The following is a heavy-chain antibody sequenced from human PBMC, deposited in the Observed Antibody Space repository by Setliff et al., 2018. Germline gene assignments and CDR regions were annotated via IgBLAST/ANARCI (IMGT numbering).Heavy chain of an antibody. CDR2: IYYTGTA. CDR3: AREDYDSSGYYMDY. Sequence: SETLSLTCTVSGDSISSTSYQWGWVRQPPGKGLEWIGSIYYTGTAYYNPSLKSRVTISVDTSKNQFSLQVTSLAATDTAAYFCAREDYDSSGYYMDYWGQGTLVTVSS. V-gene: IGHV4-39*07. J-gene: IGHJ4*02. D-gene: IGHD3-22*01. CDR1: GDSISSTSYQ.